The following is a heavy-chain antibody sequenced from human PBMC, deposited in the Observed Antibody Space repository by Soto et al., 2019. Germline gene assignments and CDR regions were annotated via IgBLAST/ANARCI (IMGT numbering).Heavy chain of an antibody. D-gene: IGHD2-21*02. CDR1: GGTFSSYA. CDR2: IIPIFGTA. CDR3: ARDYGGNSVLRCYYYGMDV. V-gene: IGHV1-69*01. Sequence: QVQLVQSGAEVKKPGSSVKVSCKASGGTFSSYAISWVLQAPGQGLEWMGGIIPIFGTANYAQKFQGRVTITADESKTTAYMELRSLRSADTAVYSCARDYGGNSVLRCYYYGMDVWGQGPTVTVSS. J-gene: IGHJ6*02.